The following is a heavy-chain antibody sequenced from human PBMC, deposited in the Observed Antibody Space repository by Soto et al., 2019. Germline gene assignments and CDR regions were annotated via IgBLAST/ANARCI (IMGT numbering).Heavy chain of an antibody. V-gene: IGHV3-20*04. D-gene: IGHD5-12*01. CDR1: GFTFDDYG. J-gene: IGHJ3*02. CDR3: ARVPPGGYSGYDSAFDI. CDR2: INWNGGST. Sequence: VQLVESGGGVVRPGGSLRLSCAASGFTFDDYGMSWVRQAPGKGLEWVSGINWNGGSTGYADSVKGRFTISRDNAKNSLYLQMNSLRAEDTALYYCARVPPGGYSGYDSAFDIWGQGTMVTVSS.